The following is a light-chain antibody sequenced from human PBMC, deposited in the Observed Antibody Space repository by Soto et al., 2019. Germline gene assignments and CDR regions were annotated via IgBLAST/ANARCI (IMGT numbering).Light chain of an antibody. Sequence: IQMTQSPSSLSASVGDRVTITCRARECVRGYLNWYQQSPGKAPKVLISGAFHLKSGVPSRFSGSGSETDFTLTITSLQPEDFATYYWQQSYSAPLTFGPGTKVDIK. J-gene: IGKJ1*01. V-gene: IGKV1-39*01. CDR1: ECVRGY. CDR3: QQSYSAPLT. CDR2: GAF.